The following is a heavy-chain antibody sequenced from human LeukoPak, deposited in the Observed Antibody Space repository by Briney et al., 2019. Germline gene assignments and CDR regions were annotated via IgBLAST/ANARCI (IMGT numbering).Heavy chain of an antibody. V-gene: IGHV3-30*18. CDR1: GFTFSSYG. CDR3: AKDTGYSSGWFDY. D-gene: IGHD6-19*01. J-gene: IGHJ4*02. Sequence: GGSLRLSCAASGFTFSSYGMHWVRQAPGKGLEWVAVISYDGSNKYYADPVKGRFTISRDNSKNTLYLQMNSLRAEDTAVYYCAKDTGYSSGWFDYWGQGTLVTVSS. CDR2: ISYDGSNK.